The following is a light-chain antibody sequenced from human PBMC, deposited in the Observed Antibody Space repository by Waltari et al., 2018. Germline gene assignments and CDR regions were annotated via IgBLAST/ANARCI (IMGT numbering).Light chain of an antibody. V-gene: IGKV1-39*01. CDR1: QSISTF. J-gene: IGKJ4*01. CDR3: QHYKNFPLT. Sequence: DIQMTQSPSSLSASVGDRVTITCRASQSISTFLNWYQQRPGKAPELLIYAASSLQSGVPSRFSGSGSGTDFTLTITSMQPDDFATYYCQHYKNFPLTFGGGTNVEV. CDR2: AAS.